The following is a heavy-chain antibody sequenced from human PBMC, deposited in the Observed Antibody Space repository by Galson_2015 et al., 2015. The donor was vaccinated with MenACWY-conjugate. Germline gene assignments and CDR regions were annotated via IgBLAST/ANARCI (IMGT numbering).Heavy chain of an antibody. CDR1: GYTFTTYS. CDR3: ATDVPGIGAGEFDY. CDR2: INTGNGNT. J-gene: IGHJ4*02. Sequence: SVKVSCKAFGYTFTTYSIHWVRQAPGQRLEWMGWINTGNGNTKFSEKFQGRVTNTWDTIASTAYMEVNSLKSEDTAVYYCATDVPGIGAGEFDYWGQGTLVIVSS. V-gene: IGHV1-3*04. D-gene: IGHD3-10*01.